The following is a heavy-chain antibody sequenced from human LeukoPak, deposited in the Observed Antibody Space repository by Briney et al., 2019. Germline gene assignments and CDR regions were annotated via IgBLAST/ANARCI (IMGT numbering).Heavy chain of an antibody. CDR2: MNPNSGNT. D-gene: IGHD3-10*01. Sequence: GASVKVSCKASGYTFTSYDINWVRQATGQGLEWMGWMNPNSGNTGYAQKFQGRVTMTRNTSISTAYMELSSLRSEDTAVYYCARAYYGRLNFDYWGQGTLVTVSS. CDR1: GYTFTSYD. V-gene: IGHV1-8*01. CDR3: ARAYYGRLNFDY. J-gene: IGHJ4*02.